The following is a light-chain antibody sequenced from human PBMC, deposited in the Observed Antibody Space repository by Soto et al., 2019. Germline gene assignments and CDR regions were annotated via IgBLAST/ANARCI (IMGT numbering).Light chain of an antibody. V-gene: IGKV1-5*03. Sequence: PSTLSASVGDRVTITCRASQSISSWLAWYQQKPGKAPKLLIYKASSLESGVPSRFSGSGSGTEFTLTISSLQPDDFATYYCQQYNSYWTFGPGTKVDIK. CDR3: QQYNSYWT. CDR2: KAS. J-gene: IGKJ1*01. CDR1: QSISSW.